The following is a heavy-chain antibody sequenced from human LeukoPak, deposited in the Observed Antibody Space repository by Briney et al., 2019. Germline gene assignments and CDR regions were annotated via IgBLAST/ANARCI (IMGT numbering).Heavy chain of an antibody. CDR2: INPSGGST. CDR1: GYTFTSYY. Sequence: GASVKVSCKASGYTFTSYYTHWVRQAPGQGLEWMGIINPSGGSTSYAQKFQGRVTMARDMSTSTVYMELSSLRSEDTAVYYCARDSSGGDYVGYWGQGTLVTVSS. J-gene: IGHJ4*02. D-gene: IGHD6-25*01. V-gene: IGHV1-46*01. CDR3: ARDSSGGDYVGY.